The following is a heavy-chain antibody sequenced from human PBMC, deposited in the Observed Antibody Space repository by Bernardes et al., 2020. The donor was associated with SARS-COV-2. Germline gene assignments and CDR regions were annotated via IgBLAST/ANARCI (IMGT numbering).Heavy chain of an antibody. Sequence: SETLSLTCAVFGGSISSGDYSWSWIRQPPGKGLEWIGYIYQSGTTYYNPSLKSRVTISLDTPKTHFSLNLSSVTAADTAMYYCARGTLTSRATYYFDYWGQGTLVTVSS. CDR1: GGSISSGDYS. V-gene: IGHV4-30-2*01. CDR3: ARGTLTSRATYYFDY. J-gene: IGHJ4*02. CDR2: IYQSGTT.